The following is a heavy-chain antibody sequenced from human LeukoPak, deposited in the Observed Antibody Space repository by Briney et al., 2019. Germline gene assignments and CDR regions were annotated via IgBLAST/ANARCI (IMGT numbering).Heavy chain of an antibody. CDR3: ARWRGDSCGYYYEGAFDI. J-gene: IGHJ3*02. CDR1: GYSFTRYW. V-gene: IGHV5-51*01. D-gene: IGHD3-22*01. Sequence: GESLKISCKGYGYSFTRYWIAWVRQMPGKGLEWMGIIYPGDSDTRYSPSFQGQVTISADKSIRTAYLQWSSLKASDTAMYYCARWRGDSCGYYYEGAFDIWGQGTMVTVSS. CDR2: IYPGDSDT.